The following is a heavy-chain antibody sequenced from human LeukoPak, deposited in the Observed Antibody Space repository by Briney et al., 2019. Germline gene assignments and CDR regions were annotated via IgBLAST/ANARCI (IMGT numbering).Heavy chain of an antibody. J-gene: IGHJ4*02. Sequence: GGSLRLSCVASGFTFSSNVMIWVRQAPGKGLEWVSSIPASGGSTYYADSVKGRFTISRDKSKNSLYLQMNSLRAEDTAVYYCAKESSGGWYFDYWGQGTLVTVSS. CDR3: AKESSGGWYFDY. D-gene: IGHD6-19*01. CDR1: GFTFSSNV. CDR2: IPASGGST. V-gene: IGHV3-23*01.